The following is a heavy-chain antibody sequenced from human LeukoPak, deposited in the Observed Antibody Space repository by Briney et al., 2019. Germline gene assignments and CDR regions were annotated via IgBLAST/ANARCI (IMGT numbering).Heavy chain of an antibody. D-gene: IGHD3-22*01. V-gene: IGHV1-69*05. CDR2: IIPIFGTA. CDR1: GGTFSSYA. CDR3: ARHGDSSGYYYFDY. J-gene: IGHJ4*02. Sequence: SVEVSCKASGGTFSSYAISWVRQAPGQGLEWMGGIIPIFGTANYAQKFRGRVTITTDESTSTAYMELSSLRSEDTAVYYCARHGDSSGYYYFDYWGQGTLVTVSS.